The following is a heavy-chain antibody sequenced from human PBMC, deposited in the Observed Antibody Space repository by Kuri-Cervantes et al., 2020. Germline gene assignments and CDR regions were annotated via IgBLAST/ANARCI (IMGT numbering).Heavy chain of an antibody. CDR1: GFTFSDYY. CDR2: ISGSGGST. J-gene: IGHJ6*02. CDR3: AKEGGNYGDYGLFDYYGMDV. D-gene: IGHD4-17*01. V-gene: IGHV3-23*01. Sequence: GGSLRLSCAASGFTFSDYYMSWIRQAPGKGLEWVSAISGSGGSTYYADSVKGRFTISRDNSKNTLYLQMNSLRAEDTAVYYCAKEGGNYGDYGLFDYYGMDVWGQGTTVTVSS.